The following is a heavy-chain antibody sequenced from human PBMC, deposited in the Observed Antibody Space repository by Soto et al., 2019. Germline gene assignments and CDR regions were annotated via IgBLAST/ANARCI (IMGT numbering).Heavy chain of an antibody. CDR2: ISGSGGST. J-gene: IGHJ3*01. D-gene: IGHD3-10*01. V-gene: IGHV3-23*01. Sequence: GGSLRLSCAASGITFSSYAMSWVRQAPGKGLEWVSAISGSGGSTYYADSVKGRFTISRDNSKNTLYLQMNSLRAEDTAVYYCAKDSHYYGSGSYYNLGAFDFWGKGTMVTVAS. CDR3: AKDSHYYGSGSYYNLGAFDF. CDR1: GITFSSYA.